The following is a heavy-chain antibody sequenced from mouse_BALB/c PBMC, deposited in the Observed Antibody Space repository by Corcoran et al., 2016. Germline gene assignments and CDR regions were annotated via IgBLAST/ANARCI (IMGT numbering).Heavy chain of an antibody. D-gene: IGHD2-1*01. CDR1: GFNIKDTY. CDR3: ARLWEGNYGDY. V-gene: IGHV14-3*02. CDR2: IDPANGNT. J-gene: IGHJ2*01. Sequence: EVQLQQSGAELVKPGASVKLSCTASGFNIKDTYMHWVKQRPEQGLELIGRIDPANGNTKYDPKFQGKATITADTSSNSADLQLSSLASEDTAVYYCARLWEGNYGDYWGQGTTLAVSS.